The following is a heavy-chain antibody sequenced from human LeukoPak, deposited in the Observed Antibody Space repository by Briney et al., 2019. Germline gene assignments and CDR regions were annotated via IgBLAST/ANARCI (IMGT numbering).Heavy chain of an antibody. J-gene: IGHJ3*02. V-gene: IGHV3-23*01. CDR1: GFTFSSYG. Sequence: GGSLRLSCAASGFTFSSYGMSWVRQAPGKGLEWVSAISGSGGSTYYADSVKGRFTISRDNSKNTLYLQMSSLRAEDTAVYYCAKPFHFGGGAFHIWGQGTMVTVSS. CDR3: AKPFHFGGGAFHI. CDR2: ISGSGGST. D-gene: IGHD3-10*01.